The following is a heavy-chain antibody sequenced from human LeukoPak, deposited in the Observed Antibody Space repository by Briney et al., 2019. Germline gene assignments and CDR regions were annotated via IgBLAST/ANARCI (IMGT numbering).Heavy chain of an antibody. CDR2: IYYIGTT. Sequence: SETLSLTCTVSGGSISSYYWSWIRQPPGKGLEWIGYIYYIGTTNYNPSLKSRVTISVDTSKNQFSLNLSSVAAADTAVYYCASLIAVAGTRSAFDIWGQGTMVTVSS. J-gene: IGHJ3*02. D-gene: IGHD6-19*01. V-gene: IGHV4-59*12. CDR3: ASLIAVAGTRSAFDI. CDR1: GGSISSYY.